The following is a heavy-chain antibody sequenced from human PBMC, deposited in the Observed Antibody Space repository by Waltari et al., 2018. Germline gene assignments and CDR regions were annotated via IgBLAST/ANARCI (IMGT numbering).Heavy chain of an antibody. D-gene: IGHD2-21*01. CDR3: AREHMVVPKPFDY. V-gene: IGHV4-39*07. CDR2: IYYSGST. CDR1: GGSISSSSYY. Sequence: QLQLQESGPGLVKPSETLSLTCTVSGGSISSSSYYWGWIRQPPGKGLEWIVSIYYSGSTDYNPSRKSRVTISVDTSKNQCSLKLSALNAADTAVYYCAREHMVVPKPFDYWGQGTLVTVSS. J-gene: IGHJ4*02.